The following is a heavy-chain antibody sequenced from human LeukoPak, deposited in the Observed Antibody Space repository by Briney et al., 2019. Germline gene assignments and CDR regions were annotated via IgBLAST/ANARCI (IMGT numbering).Heavy chain of an antibody. CDR2: INHSGST. Sequence: SETLSLTCAVYGGSFNGYYWSWIRQPPGKGLEWIGEINHSGSTNYNPSLKSRVTISVDTSKNQFSLKLSSVTAADTAVYYCARAPSSWYFDYWGQGTLVTVSS. CDR1: GGSFNGYY. CDR3: ARAPSSWYFDY. V-gene: IGHV4-34*01. D-gene: IGHD6-13*01. J-gene: IGHJ4*02.